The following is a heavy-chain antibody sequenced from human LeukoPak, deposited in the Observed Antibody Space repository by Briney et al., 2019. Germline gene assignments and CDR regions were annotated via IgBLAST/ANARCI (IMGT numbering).Heavy chain of an antibody. J-gene: IGHJ4*02. D-gene: IGHD2-2*01. Sequence: ASVKVSCKASGYSFTNYYMHWVRQAPGQELEWMGIINPSGGSTTNAQKFQGRVTMTRDTSTTTVYMELSSLRSDDTAMYYCARDERDVVVVPGAMPYWGQGTLVTVSS. CDR3: ARDERDVVVVPGAMPY. CDR1: GYSFTNYY. CDR2: INPSGGST. V-gene: IGHV1-46*01.